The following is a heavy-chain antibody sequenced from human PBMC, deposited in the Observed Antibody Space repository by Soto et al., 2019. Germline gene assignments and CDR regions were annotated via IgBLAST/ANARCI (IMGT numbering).Heavy chain of an antibody. D-gene: IGHD5-18*01. CDR1: GGSFSGYY. CDR2: INHSGST. J-gene: IGHJ4*02. V-gene: IGHV4-34*01. Sequence: PSETLSLTCAVYGGSFSGYYWSWIRQPPGKGLEWIGEINHSGSTNYNPSLKSRVTISVDTSKNQFSLKLSSVTAADTAVYYCARGLRDSYGPFDYWGQGTLVTVSS. CDR3: ARGLRDSYGPFDY.